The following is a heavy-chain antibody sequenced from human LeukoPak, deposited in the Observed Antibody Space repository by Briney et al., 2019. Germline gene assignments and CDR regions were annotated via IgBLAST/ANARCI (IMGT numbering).Heavy chain of an antibody. J-gene: IGHJ6*02. V-gene: IGHV3-11*01. CDR3: ARDKLRWPNYCGMDV. CDR2: ISSSGSTI. D-gene: IGHD4-23*01. Sequence: GGSLRLSCAASGFTFSDYYMSWIRQAPGKGLEWVSYISSSGSTIYYADSVKGRFTISRDNAKNSLYLQMNSLRAEDTAVYYCARDKLRWPNYCGMDVWGRGTTVTVSS. CDR1: GFTFSDYY.